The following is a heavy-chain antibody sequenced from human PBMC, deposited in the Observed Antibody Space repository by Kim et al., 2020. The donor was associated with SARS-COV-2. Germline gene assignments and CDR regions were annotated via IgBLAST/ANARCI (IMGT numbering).Heavy chain of an antibody. CDR1: GYTFTSYG. Sequence: ASVKVSCKASGYTFTSYGISWVRQAPGQGLEWMGWISAYNGNTNYAQKLQGRVTMTTDTSTSTAYMELRSLRSDDTAVYYCAREGTYYDFWSDTAGAFDIWGQGTMVTVSS. V-gene: IGHV1-18*01. CDR2: ISAYNGNT. D-gene: IGHD3-3*01. CDR3: AREGTYYDFWSDTAGAFDI. J-gene: IGHJ3*02.